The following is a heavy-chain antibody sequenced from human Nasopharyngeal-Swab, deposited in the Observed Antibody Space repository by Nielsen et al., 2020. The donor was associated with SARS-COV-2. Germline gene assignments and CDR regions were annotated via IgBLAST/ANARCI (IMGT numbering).Heavy chain of an antibody. CDR3: ARDAGRMMGPAMDV. V-gene: IGHV3-11*01. D-gene: IGHD2-15*01. CDR2: ISSSGSTV. Sequence: GGSLRLSCAASGFTFSDYYMSWIRQAPGKGLEWVSYISSSGSTVYYADSVKGRFTISRDNAKNSLYLQMNSLRAEDTAVYYCARDAGRMMGPAMDVWGQGTTVTVSS. J-gene: IGHJ6*02. CDR1: GFTFSDYY.